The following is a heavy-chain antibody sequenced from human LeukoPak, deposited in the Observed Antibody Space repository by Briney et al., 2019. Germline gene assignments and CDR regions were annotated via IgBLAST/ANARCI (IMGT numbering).Heavy chain of an antibody. Sequence: GGSLRLSCAASGFTFSDLWMSWVRQGPGKGLEYVANIKGDGSGKYYVDSVKGRFTISRDNAKNSVYLQMDSLRVEDTAVYYCARWDYWGQGTLVTVSS. CDR3: ARWDY. CDR2: IKGDGSGK. CDR1: GFTFSDLW. J-gene: IGHJ4*02. V-gene: IGHV3-7*01.